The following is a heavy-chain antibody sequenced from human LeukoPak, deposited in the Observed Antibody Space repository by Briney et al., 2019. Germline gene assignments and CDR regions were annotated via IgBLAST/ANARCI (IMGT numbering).Heavy chain of an antibody. J-gene: IGHJ4*02. CDR1: GFTFSSYG. CDR3: ARQLVIAARPLDY. D-gene: IGHD6-6*01. V-gene: IGHV3-33*01. CDR2: IWYDGSNK. Sequence: PGRSLRLSCAASGFTFSSYGMHWVRQAPGKGLEWVAVIWYDGSNKYYADSVKGRFTISRDNSKNTLYLQMNSLRAEDTAVCYCARQLVIAARPLDYWGQGTLVTVSS.